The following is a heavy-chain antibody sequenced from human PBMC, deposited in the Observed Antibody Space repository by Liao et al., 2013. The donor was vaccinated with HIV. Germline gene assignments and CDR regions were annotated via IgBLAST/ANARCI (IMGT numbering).Heavy chain of an antibody. Sequence: QVQLQQWGAGLLKPSETLSLTCAVYGGSFSGYYWSWIRQPPGKGLEWIGEINHSGSTNYNPSLKSRVTISVDTSKNQFSLKLSSVTAADTAVYYCATTVGDGVDYVGPGNPGHRLL. D-gene: IGHD5-24*01. CDR2: INHSGST. V-gene: IGHV4-34*01. CDR3: ATTVGDGVDY. CDR1: GGSFSGYY. J-gene: IGHJ4*02.